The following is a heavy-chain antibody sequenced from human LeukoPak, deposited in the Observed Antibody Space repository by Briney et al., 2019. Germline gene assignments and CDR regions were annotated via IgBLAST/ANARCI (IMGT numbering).Heavy chain of an antibody. CDR1: GYTFTGYY. CDR2: INPNSGGT. D-gene: IGHD3-10*01. Sequence: ASVKVSCKASGYTFTGYYMHWVRQAPGQGLEWMGWINPNSGGTNYAQKFQGRVTMTRDTSISTAYMELSRLRSDDTAVYYCARGDVLLWFGEDYWGQGTLVTVSS. J-gene: IGHJ4*02. V-gene: IGHV1-2*02. CDR3: ARGDVLLWFGEDY.